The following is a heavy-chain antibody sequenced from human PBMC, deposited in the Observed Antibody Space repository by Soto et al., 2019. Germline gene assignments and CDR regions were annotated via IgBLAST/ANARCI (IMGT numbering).Heavy chain of an antibody. CDR3: ARDSEEDLPPYMIDY. V-gene: IGHV3-30*03. D-gene: IGHD1-1*01. J-gene: IGHJ4*02. CDR1: GFAFRSYG. Sequence: VQLVESGGGVVQPGRSLRLSCAPSGFAFRSYGMHWVRQAPGKGPEWVAVISYDGSNQYYADSVKGRFTISRDNSRSTLYLQMSSLRAEDTAMYYCARDSEEDLPPYMIDYWGQETQVTVSS. CDR2: ISYDGSNQ.